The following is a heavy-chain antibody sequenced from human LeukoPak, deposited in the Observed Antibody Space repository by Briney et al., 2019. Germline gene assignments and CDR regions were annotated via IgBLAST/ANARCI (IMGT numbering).Heavy chain of an antibody. CDR1: GYTFTSYD. CDR3: ASFDSSGYRSSFDY. D-gene: IGHD3-22*01. V-gene: IGHV1-8*01. J-gene: IGHJ4*02. Sequence: ASVKVSCKASGYTFTSYDINWVRQATGQGLEWMGWMNPNSGNTGYAQKFQGRVTMTRNTSIREAYMELSSLRSEDTAVYYCASFDSSGYRSSFDYWGQGTLVTVSS. CDR2: MNPNSGNT.